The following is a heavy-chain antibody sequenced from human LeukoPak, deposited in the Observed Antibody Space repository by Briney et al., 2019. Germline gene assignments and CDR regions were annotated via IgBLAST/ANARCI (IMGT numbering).Heavy chain of an antibody. CDR1: GGSISSYY. J-gene: IGHJ4*02. CDR3: ARGRRPFSSIAGCPGYYFDY. V-gene: IGHV4-59*01. D-gene: IGHD6-6*01. Sequence: SETLSLTCTVSGGSISSYYWSWIRQPPGKGLEWIGYIYYSGSTNYNPSLKSRVTISVDTSKNQFSLKLSSVTAADTAVYYCARGRRPFSSIAGCPGYYFDYWGQGTLVTVSS. CDR2: IYYSGST.